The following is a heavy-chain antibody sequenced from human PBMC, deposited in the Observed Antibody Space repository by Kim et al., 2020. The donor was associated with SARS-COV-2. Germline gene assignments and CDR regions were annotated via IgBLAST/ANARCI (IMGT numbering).Heavy chain of an antibody. CDR1: GFTFDDYA. V-gene: IGHV3-9*01. J-gene: IGHJ5*02. CDR3: AKGGYCSGGSCFNWFDP. D-gene: IGHD2-15*01. Sequence: GGSLRLSCAASGFTFDDYAMHWVRQAPGKSLEWVSGISWNSGSIGYADSVKGRFTISRDNAKNSLYLQMNSLRAEDTALYYCAKGGYCSGGSCFNWFDPWGQGTLVTVSS. CDR2: ISWNSGSI.